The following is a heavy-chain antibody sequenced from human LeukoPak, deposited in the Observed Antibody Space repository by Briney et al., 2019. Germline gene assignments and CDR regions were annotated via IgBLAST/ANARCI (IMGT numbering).Heavy chain of an antibody. CDR3: ARETQSYYSDY. J-gene: IGHJ4*02. Sequence: PSQTLSFTCAVSGGSISSGGYSWSWIRQPPGKGLEWIGYIYHSGSTYYNPSLKSRVTMSVDRSKNQFSLKLSSVTAADTAVYYCARETQSYYSDYGGQGTRVTVPS. V-gene: IGHV4-30-2*01. CDR1: GGSISSGGYS. CDR2: IYHSGST. D-gene: IGHD3-10*01.